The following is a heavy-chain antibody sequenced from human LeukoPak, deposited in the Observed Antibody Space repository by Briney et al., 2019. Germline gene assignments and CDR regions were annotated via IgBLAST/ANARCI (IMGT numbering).Heavy chain of an antibody. CDR1: GFTFSSYG. Sequence: GGSLRLSCAASGFTFSSYGMHWVRQAPGKGLEWVAVISYDGSNKYYADSVKDRFTISRDNSKNTLYLQMNSLRAEDTAVYYCAKDFYGSGSYITYYFDYWGQGTLVTVSS. CDR2: ISYDGSNK. CDR3: AKDFYGSGSYITYYFDY. D-gene: IGHD3-10*01. V-gene: IGHV3-30*18. J-gene: IGHJ4*02.